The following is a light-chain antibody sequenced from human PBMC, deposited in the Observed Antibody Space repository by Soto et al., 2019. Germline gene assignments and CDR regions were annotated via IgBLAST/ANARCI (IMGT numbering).Light chain of an antibody. V-gene: IGKV1-27*01. CDR1: RGIGNY. CDR2: AAS. CDR3: QKYDDAPLS. J-gene: IGKJ4*01. Sequence: DIQMTQSPSSLSASVGDRVTITCRASRGIGNYLAWYQQKPGKVPSLLIYAASTLQSGVSSRFSGSISGTDFTLTISSLQPGDVATYYCQKYDDAPLSFGGGTKVEI.